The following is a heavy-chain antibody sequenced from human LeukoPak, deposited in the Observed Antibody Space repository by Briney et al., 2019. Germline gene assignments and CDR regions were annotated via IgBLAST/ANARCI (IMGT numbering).Heavy chain of an antibody. D-gene: IGHD6-13*01. CDR3: ARVPVASWIQLDS. Sequence: PGVSLRLSCAASGFTVSSNYRSWVRQAPGKGLEWVSIIYSGGSTYFADSVKGRFTISRDNSKNTLYLQMNSLRAEDTALYYCARVPVASWIQLDSWGQGTLVTVSS. J-gene: IGHJ4*02. CDR1: GFTVSSNY. CDR2: IYSGGST. V-gene: IGHV3-53*01.